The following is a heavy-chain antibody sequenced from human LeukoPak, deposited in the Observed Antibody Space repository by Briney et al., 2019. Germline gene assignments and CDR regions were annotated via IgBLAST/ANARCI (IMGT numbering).Heavy chain of an antibody. D-gene: IGHD3-10*02. V-gene: IGHV3-7*01. CDR2: IKQDGSEK. Sequence: GESLRLSCAASGFTLSSYWMSWVRQAPGKGLEWVANIKQDGSEKYYVDSMKGRFTISRDNAKNSLYLQMNSLRAEDTAVYYCAELGITMIGGVWGKGTTVTISS. CDR1: GFTLSSYW. J-gene: IGHJ6*04. CDR3: AELGITMIGGV.